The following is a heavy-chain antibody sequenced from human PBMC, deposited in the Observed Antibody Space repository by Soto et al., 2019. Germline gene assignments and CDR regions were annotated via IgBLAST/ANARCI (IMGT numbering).Heavy chain of an antibody. CDR2: IIPIFGTA. J-gene: IGHJ6*02. D-gene: IGHD3-3*01. CDR1: GGTFSSYA. Sequence: QVQLVQSGAEVKKPGSSVTVSCKASGGTFSSYAISWVRQAPGQGLEWMGGIIPIFGTANYAQRFQGRVTITADESTSTAYMELSSLRSEDTAVYYCARVNYDFWSGYPPYYDYYGMDVWGQGTTVTVSS. V-gene: IGHV1-69*01. CDR3: ARVNYDFWSGYPPYYDYYGMDV.